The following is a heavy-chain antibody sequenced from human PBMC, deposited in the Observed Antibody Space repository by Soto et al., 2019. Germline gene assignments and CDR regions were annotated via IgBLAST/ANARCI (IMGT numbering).Heavy chain of an antibody. V-gene: IGHV4-59*01. D-gene: IGHD3-10*01. CDR3: ARSPRITMVRGTFNWFDP. CDR2: IYYSGST. Sequence: PSETLSLTCTVSGGSISSYYWSWIRQPPGKGLEWIGYIYYSGSTNYNPSLKSRVTISVDTSKNQFSLKLSSVTAADTAVFYCARSPRITMVRGTFNWFDPWGQGTLVTVSS. CDR1: GGSISSYY. J-gene: IGHJ5*02.